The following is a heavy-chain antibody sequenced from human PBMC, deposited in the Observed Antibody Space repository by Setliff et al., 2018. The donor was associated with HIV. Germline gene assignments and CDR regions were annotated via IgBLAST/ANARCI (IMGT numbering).Heavy chain of an antibody. Sequence: GSLRLSCAASGFTFRNYKFNWVRQAPGRGLEWVSSISIGSGGAIDYADSVQGRFTISRDNSKNSLYLQMNGLRVEDTGVYYCARGYYGSGSYSGWFDPWGQGTLVTVSS. CDR2: ISIGSGGAI. CDR3: ARGYYGSGSYSGWFDP. D-gene: IGHD3-10*01. V-gene: IGHV3-21*01. J-gene: IGHJ5*02. CDR1: GFTFRNYK.